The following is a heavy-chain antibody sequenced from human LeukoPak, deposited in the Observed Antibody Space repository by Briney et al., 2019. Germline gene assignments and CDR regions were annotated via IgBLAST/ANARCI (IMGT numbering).Heavy chain of an antibody. CDR2: ISSSSSYI. CDR3: ARSDSSRWFTPHPLDY. V-gene: IGHV3-21*01. J-gene: IGHJ4*02. CDR1: GFTFSSYS. Sequence: PGGSLRLSCAASGFTFSSYSMNWVRQAPGKGLEWVSSISSSSSYIYYADSVKGRFTISRDNAKNSLYLQMNSLRAEDTAVYYCARSDSSRWFTPHPLDYWGQGTLVTVSS. D-gene: IGHD6-13*01.